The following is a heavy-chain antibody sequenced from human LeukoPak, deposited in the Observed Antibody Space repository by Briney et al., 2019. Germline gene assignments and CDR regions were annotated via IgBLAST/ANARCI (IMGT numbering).Heavy chain of an antibody. CDR2: ISGSGGST. Sequence: PGGSLRLSCAASGFTFSSCAMSWVRQAPGKGLEWVSAISGSGGSTYYADSVKGRFTISRDNSKNTLYLQMNSLRAEDTAVYYCAKGITMIVVVIETIDYWGQGTLVTVSS. V-gene: IGHV3-23*01. J-gene: IGHJ4*02. CDR3: AKGITMIVVVIETIDY. D-gene: IGHD3-22*01. CDR1: GFTFSSCA.